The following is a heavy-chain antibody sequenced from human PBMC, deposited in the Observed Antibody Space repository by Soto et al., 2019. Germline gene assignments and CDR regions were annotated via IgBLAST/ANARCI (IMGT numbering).Heavy chain of an antibody. Sequence: PGGSLRLSCAVSGFTVSTNYMNWVRQAPGKGLEWVSVIYTGGDTYYADSVKGRFSISRDNSKNTLYLQMNSLRAEDTAVYYCARDSPYYDSSSPPRGHFDYWGQGTLVTVSS. V-gene: IGHV3-66*01. J-gene: IGHJ4*02. CDR1: GFTVSTNY. D-gene: IGHD3-22*01. CDR2: IYTGGDT. CDR3: ARDSPYYDSSSPPRGHFDY.